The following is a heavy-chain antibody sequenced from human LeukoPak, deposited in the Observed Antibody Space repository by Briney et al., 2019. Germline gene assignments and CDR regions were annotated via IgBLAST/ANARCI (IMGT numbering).Heavy chain of an antibody. D-gene: IGHD3-10*01. CDR2: INHSGST. CDR1: GGSISGHY. V-gene: IGHV4-34*01. Sequence: SETLSLTCTVSGGSISGHYWTWIRQPPGKGLEWIGEINHSGSTNYNPSLKSRVTISVDTSKNQFSLKLSSVTAADTAVYYCAGRSGSYYGPFDYWGQGTLVTVSS. J-gene: IGHJ4*02. CDR3: AGRSGSYYGPFDY.